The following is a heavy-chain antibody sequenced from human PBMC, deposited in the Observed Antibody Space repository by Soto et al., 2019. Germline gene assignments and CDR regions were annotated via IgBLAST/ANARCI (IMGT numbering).Heavy chain of an antibody. CDR1: RFSLSTSGVG. J-gene: IGHJ4*02. CDR3: PHVDSSGYYSSRWIDFDY. V-gene: IGHV2-5*01. D-gene: IGHD3-22*01. Sequence: GXTLVSPTKTLTXNCTFSRFSLSTSGVGVVWIRQPPVKALEWLALIYLNDDKRYSPYLKSRLNITKETYKNQVVLKMTNMDPVDTATYYCPHVDSSGYYSSRWIDFDYWGQGTLVTV. CDR2: IYLNDDK.